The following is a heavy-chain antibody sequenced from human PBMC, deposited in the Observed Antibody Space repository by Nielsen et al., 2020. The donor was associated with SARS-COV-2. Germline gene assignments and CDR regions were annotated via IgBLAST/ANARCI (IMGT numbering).Heavy chain of an antibody. CDR2: IRTKAYGATT. CDR3: SPPVYTSGWSYDY. V-gene: IGHV3-49*04. Sequence: GESLKISCIASGFTFGDHPMSWVRQAPGKRLEWVGIIRTKAYGATTEYAASVKGRFTISRDDSKSVAYLQMNSLKTEDTAVYYCSPPVYTSGWSYDYWGQGTLVTVSS. D-gene: IGHD6-19*01. J-gene: IGHJ4*02. CDR1: GFTFGDHP.